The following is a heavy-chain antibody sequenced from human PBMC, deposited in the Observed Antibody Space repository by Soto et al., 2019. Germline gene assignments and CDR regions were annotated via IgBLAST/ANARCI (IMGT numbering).Heavy chain of an antibody. D-gene: IGHD2-21*02. J-gene: IGHJ4*02. V-gene: IGHV3-30-3*01. CDR3: AIGGGFCGGDCDKGGIDY. Sequence: QVQLVESGGGVVQPGRSLRLSCAASGFTFSPYTMHWVRQTPGKGLEWVAVISYDGSTEYNPDSVKGRFTISRDNSKNTVYLQMNSLRPEDTAIYYCAIGGGFCGGDCDKGGIDYWGQGTLVTVAS. CDR2: ISYDGSTE. CDR1: GFTFSPYT.